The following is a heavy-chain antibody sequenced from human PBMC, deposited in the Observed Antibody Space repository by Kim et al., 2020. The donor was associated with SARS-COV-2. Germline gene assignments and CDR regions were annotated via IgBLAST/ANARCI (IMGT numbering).Heavy chain of an antibody. CDR3: AKEGDSSSPSPRCYFDY. J-gene: IGHJ4*02. CDR2: ISGSGGST. Sequence: GGSLRLSCAASGFTFSSYAMSWVRQAPGKGLEWVSAISGSGGSTYYADSVKGRFTISRDNSKNTLYLQMNSLRDEDTAVYYCAKEGDSSSPSPRCYFDYWGQGTLVTVSS. D-gene: IGHD6-6*01. CDR1: GFTFSSYA. V-gene: IGHV3-23*01.